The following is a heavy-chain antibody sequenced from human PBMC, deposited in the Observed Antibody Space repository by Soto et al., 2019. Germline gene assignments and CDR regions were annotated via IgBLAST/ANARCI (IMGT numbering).Heavy chain of an antibody. Sequence: GGSLRLSCAASGFTFSSYAMSWVRQAPGKGLEWVSAISGSGGSTYYADSVKGRFTISRDNSKNTLYLQMNSLRAEDTAVYYCAKISGSYPSTPYAFDIWGQGTKVTVSS. CDR3: AKISGSYPSTPYAFDI. CDR2: ISGSGGST. D-gene: IGHD1-26*01. CDR1: GFTFSSYA. V-gene: IGHV3-23*01. J-gene: IGHJ3*02.